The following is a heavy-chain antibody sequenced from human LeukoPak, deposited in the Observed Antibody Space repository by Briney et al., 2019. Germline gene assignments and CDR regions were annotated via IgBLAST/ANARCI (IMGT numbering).Heavy chain of an antibody. Sequence: ASVKVSCKASGYTFTNYAIHWVRQAPGQRLEWMGWINAGNGNTKYSQKFQGRVTITRDTSASAAYMDLSSLRSEDTAVYYCARDPGLYQLLLWFDPWGQGTLVTVSS. CDR3: ARDPGLYQLLLWFDP. CDR2: INAGNGNT. V-gene: IGHV1-3*01. D-gene: IGHD2-2*01. CDR1: GYTFTNYA. J-gene: IGHJ5*02.